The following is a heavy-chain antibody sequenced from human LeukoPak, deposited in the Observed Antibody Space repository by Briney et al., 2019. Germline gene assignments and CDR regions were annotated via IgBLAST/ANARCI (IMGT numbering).Heavy chain of an antibody. V-gene: IGHV3-7*03. J-gene: IGHJ6*02. CDR2: VNKDGSEK. D-gene: IGHD1/OR15-1a*01. CDR1: GFTLNTYS. Sequence: GGSLRLSCAASGFTLNTYSMTWVRQAPGKGPEWVANVNKDGSEKYYVDSVKGRFTISRDTAKNSLYLQMNNLRAEDTALYYCARNNDMDVWGQGTTVIVSS. CDR3: ARNNDMDV.